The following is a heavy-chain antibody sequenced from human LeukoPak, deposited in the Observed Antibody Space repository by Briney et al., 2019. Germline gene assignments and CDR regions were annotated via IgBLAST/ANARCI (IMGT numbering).Heavy chain of an antibody. CDR3: ATSGPGPGNYYFDY. V-gene: IGHV3-48*03. D-gene: IGHD4-23*01. CDR2: ISSSGSTI. J-gene: IGHJ4*02. Sequence: PGGSLRLSCAASGFTFSSYEMNWVRQAPGKGLEWVSYISSSGSTIYYADSVKGRFTISRDNSKNTLYLQMNSLRAEDTAVYYCATSGPGPGNYYFDYWGQGTLVTVSS. CDR1: GFTFSSYE.